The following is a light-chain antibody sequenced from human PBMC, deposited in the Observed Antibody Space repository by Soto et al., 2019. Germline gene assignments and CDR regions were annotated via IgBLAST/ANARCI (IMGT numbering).Light chain of an antibody. CDR2: WAS. J-gene: IGKJ1*01. V-gene: IGKV4-1*01. CDR1: QSVLDRSNNKNY. CDR3: QQYYAFPRT. Sequence: DIVMTQSPDSLAVSLGERATINCKSSQSVLDRSNNKNYLIWYQQKPGQPPKPLIYWASTREFGVPDRFSGSGSGTDFTLPISSLQAEDVALYYCQQYYAFPRTFGQGTKVEIK.